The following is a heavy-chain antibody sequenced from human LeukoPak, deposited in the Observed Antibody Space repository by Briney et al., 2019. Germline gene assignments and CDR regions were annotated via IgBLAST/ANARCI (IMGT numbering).Heavy chain of an antibody. V-gene: IGHV1-69*13. CDR2: IIPVFGTA. CDR1: GGTFNSYA. D-gene: IGHD3-10*01. CDR3: AKTGRLVWFGGQYDY. J-gene: IGHJ4*02. Sequence: GASVKVSCKASGGTFNSYAINWVRQAPGQGLEWMGGIIPVFGTANYAQKFLGRVTITADASTSTAYMELSSLTSEDTAVYYCAKTGRLVWFGGQYDYWGQGTLVAVSS.